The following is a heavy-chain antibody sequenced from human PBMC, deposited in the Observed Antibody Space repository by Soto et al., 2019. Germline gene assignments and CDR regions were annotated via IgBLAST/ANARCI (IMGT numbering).Heavy chain of an antibody. CDR1: GGSIISGGYY. CDR2: IYYSGST. J-gene: IGHJ4*02. CDR3: ARVITMVRGVIQLYYFDY. D-gene: IGHD3-10*01. V-gene: IGHV4-31*03. Sequence: SETLSLTCTVSGGSIISGGYYWSWIRQHPGKGLEWIGYIYYSGSTYYNPSLKSRVTISVDTSKNQFSLKLSSVTAADTAVYYCARVITMVRGVIQLYYFDYWGQGTLVTVSS.